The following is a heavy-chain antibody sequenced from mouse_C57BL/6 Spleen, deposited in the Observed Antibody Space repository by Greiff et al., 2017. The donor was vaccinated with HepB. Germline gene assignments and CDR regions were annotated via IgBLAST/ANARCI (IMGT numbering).Heavy chain of an antibody. Sequence: QVQLQQSGPELVKPGASVKISCKASGYSFTSYYIHWVKQRPGQGLEWIGWIYPGSGNTKYNEKFKGKATLTADTSSSTAYMQLSSLTSEDSAVYYCARGSGYAMDYWGQGTSVTVSS. CDR3: ARGSGYAMDY. V-gene: IGHV1-66*01. D-gene: IGHD3-2*02. J-gene: IGHJ4*01. CDR1: GYSFTSYY. CDR2: IYPGSGNT.